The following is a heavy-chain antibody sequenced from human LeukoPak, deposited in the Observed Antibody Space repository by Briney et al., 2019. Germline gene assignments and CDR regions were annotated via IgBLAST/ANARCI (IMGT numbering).Heavy chain of an antibody. CDR1: GFTFSSYA. D-gene: IGHD4-17*01. CDR3: ARDDGDYAHPVDY. V-gene: IGHV3-23*01. J-gene: IGHJ4*02. Sequence: GGSLRLSCAASGFTFSSYAMSWVRQAPGKGLEWVSAISGSGGSTYYADSVKGRFTISRDNAKNSLYLQMNSLRAEDTAVYYCARDDGDYAHPVDYWGQGTLVTVSS. CDR2: ISGSGGST.